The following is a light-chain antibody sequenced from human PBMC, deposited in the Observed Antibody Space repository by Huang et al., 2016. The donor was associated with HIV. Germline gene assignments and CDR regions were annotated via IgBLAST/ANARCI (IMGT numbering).Light chain of an antibody. CDR3: QQNYDAPPT. CDR2: SAT. Sequence: DIQMTQSPFSLSASVGDRVTITCRASQTISIYLNWYQQKPGKAPKLLIYSATSLQSGVPSRFSGSGSGTDFSLTISHLQPDDFATYYCQQNYDAPPTFGGGTKVEIK. V-gene: IGKV1-39*01. J-gene: IGKJ4*02. CDR1: QTISIY.